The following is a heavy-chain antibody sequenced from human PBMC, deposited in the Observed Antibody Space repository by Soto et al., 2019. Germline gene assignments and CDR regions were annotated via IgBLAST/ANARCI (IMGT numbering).Heavy chain of an antibody. CDR3: ARLGAAATREGFDY. CDR2: ISGYNGNT. D-gene: IGHD2-15*01. V-gene: IGHV1-18*01. Sequence: ASVKVSCKASGYSFTSYGISWVRQAPGQGLEWMGWISGYNGNTNYAQNLQGRVTMTTDTSTRTAYMELRSLTSDDTAVYYCARLGAAATREGFDYWGQGTLVTVSS. J-gene: IGHJ4*02. CDR1: GYSFTSYG.